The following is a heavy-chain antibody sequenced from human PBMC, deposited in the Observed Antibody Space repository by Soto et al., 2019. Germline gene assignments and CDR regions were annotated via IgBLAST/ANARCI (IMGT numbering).Heavy chain of an antibody. CDR3: ARDFNPWAYYYDSSGYSNAFDI. D-gene: IGHD3-22*01. CDR1: GDSVSSNSAA. V-gene: IGHV6-1*01. J-gene: IGHJ3*02. CDR2: TYYRSKWYN. Sequence: SQTLSLTCAISGDSVSSNSAAWNWIRQSPSRGLEWLGRTYYRSKWYNDYAVSVKSRITINPDTSKNQFSLQLNSVTPEDTAVYYCARDFNPWAYYYDSSGYSNAFDIWGQGTMVTVSS.